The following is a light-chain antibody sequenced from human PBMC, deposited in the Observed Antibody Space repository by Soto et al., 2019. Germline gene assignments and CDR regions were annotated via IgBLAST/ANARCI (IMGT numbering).Light chain of an antibody. CDR2: EVS. V-gene: IGLV2-8*01. CDR3: SSYAGSNNYV. Sequence: SGLTQPPSASGSPGQSVTISCTGTSSDVGGYNYVSWYQQHPGKAPKLMIYEVSKRPSGVPDRFSGSKSGNTASLTVSGLQAEDEADYYCSSYAGSNNYVFGTGTKSPS. J-gene: IGLJ1*01. CDR1: SSDVGGYNY.